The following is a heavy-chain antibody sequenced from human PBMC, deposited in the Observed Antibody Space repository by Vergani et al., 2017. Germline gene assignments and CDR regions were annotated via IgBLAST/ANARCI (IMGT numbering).Heavy chain of an antibody. CDR3: ARDLGSGWYDF. Sequence: QVQLQESGPGLVKPSETLSLTCTVSGGSIRSYYWSWIRQPAGKGLEWIGRIQSSGSTNYNPALKSRITLSVDTSKNHFSLRLTSVTAADTAVYYCARDLGSGWYDFWGQGTQVSVS. CDR1: GGSIRSYY. CDR2: IQSSGST. V-gene: IGHV4-4*07. D-gene: IGHD6-13*01. J-gene: IGHJ4*02.